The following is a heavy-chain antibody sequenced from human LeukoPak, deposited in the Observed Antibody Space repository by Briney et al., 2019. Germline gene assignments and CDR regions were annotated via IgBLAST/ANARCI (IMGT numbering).Heavy chain of an antibody. CDR3: ARHDYDFWSSYLESWFDP. Sequence: SETLSLTCTVSGGSISSSSYYWGWIRQPPGKGLEWIGSIYYSGSTYWNPSLKSRFTISVDTSKNQISLKLSSMTAADTAVYYCARHDYDFWSSYLESWFDPWGQGTLVTVSS. CDR1: GGSISSSSYY. V-gene: IGHV4-39*07. D-gene: IGHD3-3*01. CDR2: IYYSGST. J-gene: IGHJ5*02.